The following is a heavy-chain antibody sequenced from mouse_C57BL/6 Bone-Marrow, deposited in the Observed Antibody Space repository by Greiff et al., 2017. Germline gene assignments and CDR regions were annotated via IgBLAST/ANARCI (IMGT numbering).Heavy chain of an antibody. CDR2: INPGSGGT. V-gene: IGHV1-54*01. Sequence: VQLQQSGAELVRPGTSVKVSCKASGYAFTNYLIEWVKQRPGQGLEWIGVINPGSGGTNYNEKFKGKATLTADKSSSTAYMQLSSLTSEDSAVYFCARSVYDYWYFDVWGTGTTVTVSS. D-gene: IGHD2-12*01. J-gene: IGHJ1*03. CDR1: GYAFTNYL. CDR3: ARSVYDYWYFDV.